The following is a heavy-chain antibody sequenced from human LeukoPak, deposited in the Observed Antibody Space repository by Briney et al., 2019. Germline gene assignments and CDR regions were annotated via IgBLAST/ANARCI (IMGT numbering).Heavy chain of an antibody. V-gene: IGHV1-46*01. J-gene: IGHJ4*02. CDR2: IHPSGGGT. Sequence: ASVKVSCKASGYTFTSNYIHWARQAPGQGLEWMGVIHPSGGGTNYAPKFQGRVTMTRYTSTTTVFMELSSLTSEDTAIYYCARMEMDPAMVTNYFDYWGQGTLVTVSS. CDR3: ARMEMDPAMVTNYFDY. D-gene: IGHD5-18*01. CDR1: GYTFTSNY.